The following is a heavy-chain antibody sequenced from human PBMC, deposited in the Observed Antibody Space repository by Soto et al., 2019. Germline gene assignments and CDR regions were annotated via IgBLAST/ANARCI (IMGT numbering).Heavy chain of an antibody. CDR3: ARELNIVAAVAHDY. V-gene: IGHV1-69*13. CDR2: IIPIFGTA. Sequence: ASVKVSCKASGGTFSSYAISWVRQAPGQGLEWMGGIIPIFGTANYAQKFQGRVTITADESTSTAYMELSSLRSEDTAVYYCARELNIVAAVAHDYWGQGTLVTVSS. J-gene: IGHJ4*02. CDR1: GGTFSSYA. D-gene: IGHD5-12*01.